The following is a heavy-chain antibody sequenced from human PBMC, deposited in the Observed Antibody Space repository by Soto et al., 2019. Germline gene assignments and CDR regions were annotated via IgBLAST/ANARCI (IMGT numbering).Heavy chain of an antibody. CDR2: ISGSGGST. V-gene: IGHV3-23*01. J-gene: IGHJ4*02. CDR3: AKGSIPGIAVAGTLYFDY. D-gene: IGHD6-19*01. CDR1: GFTFSSYA. Sequence: EVQLLESGGGLVQPGGSLRLSCAASGFTFSSYAMSWVRQAPGKGLEWVSAISGSGGSTYYTDSVKGRFTISRDNSKNTLYLQMNSLRAEDTAVYYCAKGSIPGIAVAGTLYFDYWGQGTLVTVSS.